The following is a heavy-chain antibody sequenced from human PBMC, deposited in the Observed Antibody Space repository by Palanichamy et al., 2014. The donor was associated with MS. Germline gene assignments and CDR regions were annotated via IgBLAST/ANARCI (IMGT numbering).Heavy chain of an antibody. CDR2: SSGINA. J-gene: IGHJ4*02. V-gene: IGHV3-NL1*01. Sequence: SSGINAEYMGSVEGRFTISSDNSKSTLYLQMDSLRNEDTAVYFCAKLATLAASDYWGQGTLVTVSS. CDR3: AKLATLAASDY. D-gene: IGHD1-1*01.